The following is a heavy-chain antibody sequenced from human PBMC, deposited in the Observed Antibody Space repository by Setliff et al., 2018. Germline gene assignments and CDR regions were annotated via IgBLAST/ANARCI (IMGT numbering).Heavy chain of an antibody. J-gene: IGHJ4*02. CDR3: AKPRLELRWGFEY. CDR1: GFSFSSYA. D-gene: IGHD1-7*01. CDR2: IIGSGIST. Sequence: GGSLRLSCAASGFSFSSYAMSWVRQAPGKGLEWVSTIIGSGISTYYADSVQGRVTISRDNHKNTLHLQMNSLRVEDTAIYYCAKPRLELRWGFEYWGQGTPVTVSS. V-gene: IGHV3-23*01.